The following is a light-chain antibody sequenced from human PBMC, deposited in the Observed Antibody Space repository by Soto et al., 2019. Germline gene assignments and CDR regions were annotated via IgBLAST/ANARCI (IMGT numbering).Light chain of an antibody. CDR2: EVN. V-gene: IGLV2-18*01. CDR1: SSDVGSYNR. CDR3: SLYISGSTYV. J-gene: IGLJ1*01. Sequence: QSVLTQPPSVSGSPGQSVTISCTGTSSDVGSYNRLSWYQQPPGTAPKLIMYEVNTWPAGVPDRFSGSKSGSTASLTISGRQAEGEADYYCSLYISGSTYVFGTGTKVTVL.